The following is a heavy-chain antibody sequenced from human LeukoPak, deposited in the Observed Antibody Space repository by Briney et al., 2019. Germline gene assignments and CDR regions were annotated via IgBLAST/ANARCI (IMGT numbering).Heavy chain of an antibody. CDR1: GDSVSSNSVT. J-gene: IGHJ5*02. Sequence: SQTLSLTCAISGDSVSSNSVTWNWIRQSPSRGLEWLGRTYYRSTWYNDYAVSVRGRIAVNPDTSKNQFSLHLNSVTPEDTAVYYCARRLAQYDCFDPWGQGILVTVSS. V-gene: IGHV6-1*01. CDR3: ARRLAQYDCFDP. CDR2: TYYRSTWYN. D-gene: IGHD3-9*01.